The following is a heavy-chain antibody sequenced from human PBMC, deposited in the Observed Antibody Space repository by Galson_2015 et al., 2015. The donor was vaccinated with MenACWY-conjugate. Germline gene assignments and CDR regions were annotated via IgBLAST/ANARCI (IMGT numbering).Heavy chain of an antibody. D-gene: IGHD5-24*01. V-gene: IGHV3-64D*06. CDR2: ISSNGGST. Sequence: SLRLSCAASGFTFSSYAMHWVRQAPGKGLEYVSAISSNGGSTYYADSVKGRFTISRDNSKNTLYLQMSSLRAEDTAVYYCVKDTNKRWLQSGGSYFDYWGQGTLVTVSS. CDR3: VKDTNKRWLQSGGSYFDY. J-gene: IGHJ4*02. CDR1: GFTFSSYA.